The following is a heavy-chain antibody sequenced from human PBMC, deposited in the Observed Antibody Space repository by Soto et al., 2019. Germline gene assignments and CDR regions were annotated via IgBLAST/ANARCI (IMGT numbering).Heavy chain of an antibody. V-gene: IGHV3-11*01. CDR3: ARGEYGDSTIEY. J-gene: IGHJ4*02. CDR1: GFIFSDYY. D-gene: IGHD2-21*02. CDR2: ITFSGSSM. Sequence: QVRLVESGGGLVQPGGSLRLSCAASGFIFSDYYMNWIRQATGKGLEWLSFITFSGSSMKSADSVRGRFTISRDNGNNLLYLQMNNLRAEDTAVYYGARGEYGDSTIEYWGQGTLVTVSS.